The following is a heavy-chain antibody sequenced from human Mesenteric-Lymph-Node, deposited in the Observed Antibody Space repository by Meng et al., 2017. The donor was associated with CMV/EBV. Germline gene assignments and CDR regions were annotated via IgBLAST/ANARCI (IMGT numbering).Heavy chain of an antibody. CDR2: ISGSGGST. CDR3: AKDQGGCSSTSCYDYYYYGMDV. Sequence: GESLKISCAASGLTFSSYALTWVRQAPGKGLEWVSAISGSGGSTYYADSVKGRFTISRGNSKNTLYLQMNSLRAEDTAVYYCAKDQGGCSSTSCYDYYYYGMDVWGQGTTVTVSS. CDR1: GLTFSSYA. V-gene: IGHV3-23*01. J-gene: IGHJ6*02. D-gene: IGHD2-2*01.